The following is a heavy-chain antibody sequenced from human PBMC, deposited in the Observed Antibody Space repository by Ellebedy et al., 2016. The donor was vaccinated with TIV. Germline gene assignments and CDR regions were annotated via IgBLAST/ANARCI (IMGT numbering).Heavy chain of an antibody. D-gene: IGHD1-26*01. CDR2: IPHAGRNE. CDR1: EFSFSGYS. J-gene: IGHJ4*02. V-gene: IGHV3-30*03. Sequence: GESLKISCAASEFSFSGYSFHWARQAPGKGLEWVAFIPHAGRNEYYADSVKGRFTISRDNSRSTVYLQMNSLRPEDTAVYYCARDGRVGSYYRGVYWGQGTLVTVSS. CDR3: ARDGRVGSYYRGVY.